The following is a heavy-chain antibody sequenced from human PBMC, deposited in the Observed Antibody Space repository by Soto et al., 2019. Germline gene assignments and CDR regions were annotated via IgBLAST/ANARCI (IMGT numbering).Heavy chain of an antibody. D-gene: IGHD3-3*01. V-gene: IGHV4-39*01. CDR2: IFYSGSM. CDR3: ARQLYDFWNGYFPDAFDF. Sequence: SETLSLTCTVSGGSLRSNNHYWAWIRQPPGKGLEWVGTIFYSGSMYYNPSLESRVTISVDTSKNQFALRMTSLTAADTAVYYCARQLYDFWNGYFPDAFDFWGRGTMVTV. CDR1: GGSLRSNNHY. J-gene: IGHJ3*01.